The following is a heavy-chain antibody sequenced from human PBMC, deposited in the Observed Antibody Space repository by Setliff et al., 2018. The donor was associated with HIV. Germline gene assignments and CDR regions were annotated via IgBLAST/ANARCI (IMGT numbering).Heavy chain of an antibody. V-gene: IGHV4-59*01. CDR2: VYYTGIT. J-gene: IGHJ4*02. Sequence: KPSETLSLTCTVSGVATDSNYWTWIRQSPGKGLEWIGYVYYTGITNYNPSLKSRVTMSIDTSKNQFSLKLTSVTAADTAVYYCATTAREPTSWGQGTLVTVSS. CDR1: GVATDSNY. CDR3: ATTAREPTS.